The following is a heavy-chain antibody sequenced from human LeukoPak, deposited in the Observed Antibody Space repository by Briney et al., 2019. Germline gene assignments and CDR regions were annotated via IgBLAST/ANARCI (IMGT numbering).Heavy chain of an antibody. Sequence: PSETLSLTCTVSGGSISSGSYYWSWIRQPAGKGLEWIGRIYTSGSTNYNPSLKSRVTISVDMSKNQFSLKLSSVTAADTAVYYCARSGSYYGVEFDYWGQGTLVTVSS. V-gene: IGHV4-61*02. CDR3: ARSGSYYGVEFDY. D-gene: IGHD1-26*01. J-gene: IGHJ4*02. CDR1: GGSISSGSYY. CDR2: IYTSGST.